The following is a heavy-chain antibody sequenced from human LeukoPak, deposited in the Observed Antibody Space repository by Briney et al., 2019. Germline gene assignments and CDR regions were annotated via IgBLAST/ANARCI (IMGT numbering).Heavy chain of an antibody. CDR3: ARGRTANYGTYYFDY. D-gene: IGHD4/OR15-4a*01. CDR2: IIPILGIA. V-gene: IGHV1-69*04. CDR1: GGSFSSYA. J-gene: IGHJ4*02. Sequence: SVKVSCKASGGSFSSYAISWVRQAPGQGLEWMGRIIPILGIANYAQKFQGRVTITADKSTSTAYMELSSLRSEDTAVYYCARGRTANYGTYYFDYWGQGTLVTVSS.